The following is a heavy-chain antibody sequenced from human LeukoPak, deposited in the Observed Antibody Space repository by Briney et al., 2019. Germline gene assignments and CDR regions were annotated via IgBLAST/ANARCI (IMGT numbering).Heavy chain of an antibody. Sequence: GASVKASCKASGYSFTSYAINWVRQAPGQGLEWMGWISAYNGNTQYSQKVQGRVTMTTDASTSTAYMELVSLTSDDTAVYYCARDPLRSSWSTYNNAMDVWGQGTTVTVS. D-gene: IGHD6-13*01. CDR3: ARDPLRSSWSTYNNAMDV. CDR2: ISAYNGNT. CDR1: GYSFTSYA. J-gene: IGHJ6*02. V-gene: IGHV1-18*04.